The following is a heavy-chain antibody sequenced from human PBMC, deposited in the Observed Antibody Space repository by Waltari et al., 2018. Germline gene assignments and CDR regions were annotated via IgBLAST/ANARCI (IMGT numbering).Heavy chain of an antibody. D-gene: IGHD2-15*01. CDR1: GFTFSSYT. V-gene: IGHV3-21*01. CDR3: AREWGVMVGTAGFYFDY. J-gene: IGHJ4*02. Sequence: EVQLVGSGGGLVKPGGSLRLSCAASGFTFSSYTMNWVRQAPGKGLKGVSSMSSGSSYRYYSDSLKGRFTISRDNAKNSLYLQMNSLRVEDTAVYYCAREWGVMVGTAGFYFDYWGQGALVTVSS. CDR2: MSSGSSYR.